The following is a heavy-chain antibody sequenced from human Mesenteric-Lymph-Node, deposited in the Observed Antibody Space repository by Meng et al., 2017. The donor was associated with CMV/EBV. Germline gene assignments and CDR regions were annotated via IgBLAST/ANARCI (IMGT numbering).Heavy chain of an antibody. J-gene: IGHJ4*02. D-gene: IGHD3-3*01. V-gene: IGHV3-33*01. CDR1: GFTFSSYG. Sequence: GFTFSSYGMHWVRQAPGKGLEWVAVIWYDGSNKYYADSVKGRFTISRDNAKNTLYLQMNSLRAEDTAVYYCARVYHDFWSGYHPADYWGQGTLVTVSS. CDR3: ARVYHDFWSGYHPADY. CDR2: IWYDGSNK.